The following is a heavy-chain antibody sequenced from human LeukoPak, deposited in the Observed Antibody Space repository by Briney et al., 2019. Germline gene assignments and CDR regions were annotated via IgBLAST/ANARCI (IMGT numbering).Heavy chain of an antibody. CDR2: IIPIFGTA. CDR3: AREILGGSGYYGDY. V-gene: IGHV1-69*13. Sequence: SVKVSCKASGGTFSSYAISWVRQAPGQGLEWMGGIIPIFGTANYAQKFQGRVTITADESTSTAYMALSSLRSEDTAVYYCAREILGGSGYYGDYWGQGTLVTVSS. CDR1: GGTFSSYA. J-gene: IGHJ4*02. D-gene: IGHD3-22*01.